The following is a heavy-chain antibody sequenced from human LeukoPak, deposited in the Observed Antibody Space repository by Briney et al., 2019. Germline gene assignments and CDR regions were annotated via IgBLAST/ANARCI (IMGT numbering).Heavy chain of an antibody. CDR2: IFPSGGEI. Sequence: GGTLRLSCSASGFTFSTFAMIWVRQPPGKGLEWVSSIFPSGGEIHYADSVRGRFTISRDNSKSPLSLQMNSLRAEDTAIYYCATYRQVLLPFESWGQGTLVTVSS. CDR3: ATYRQVLLPFES. CDR1: GFTFSTFA. V-gene: IGHV3-23*01. J-gene: IGHJ4*02. D-gene: IGHD2-8*02.